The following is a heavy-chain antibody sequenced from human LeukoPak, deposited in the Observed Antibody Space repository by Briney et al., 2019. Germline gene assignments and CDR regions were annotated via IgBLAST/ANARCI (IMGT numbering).Heavy chain of an antibody. D-gene: IGHD1-26*01. CDR1: GGSITTTNY. V-gene: IGHV4-4*02. Sequence: PSETLSLACGVSGGSITTTNYWSWVRQPPGGGLEWIGEISLAGRTRYNPSLQSRVHISIDESKNHLYLNLASVTAADTAVYYCSRESGPFCPFGHWGQGTLVAVTS. J-gene: IGHJ4*02. CDR3: SRESGPFCPFGH. CDR2: ISLAGRT.